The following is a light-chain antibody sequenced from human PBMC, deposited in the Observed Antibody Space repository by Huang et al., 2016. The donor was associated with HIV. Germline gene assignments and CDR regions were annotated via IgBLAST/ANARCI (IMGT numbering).Light chain of an antibody. Sequence: IQLNQSPSSLSASVGERVAITCRASQDTGNSLAWYQQRPGKAPKPLIYAASTLQGGVSSRFSGSVSGTYFTLTINDLQPEDFATYYCQQLKDYPVTFGQGTRLDIE. CDR1: QDTGNS. CDR3: QQLKDYPVT. V-gene: IGKV1-9*01. CDR2: AAS. J-gene: IGKJ5*01.